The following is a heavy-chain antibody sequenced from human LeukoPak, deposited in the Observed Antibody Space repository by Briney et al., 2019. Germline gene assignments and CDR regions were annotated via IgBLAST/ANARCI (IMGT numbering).Heavy chain of an antibody. J-gene: IGHJ4*02. CDR1: GYTFTTYS. D-gene: IGHD6-13*01. Sequence: ASVKVSCKASGYTFTTYSISWLRQAPGEGLEWMGWISAYNANTNYAQKFHGRVTMTTDTSTSTAYMELRSLRSDDTAVYYCARGRIAAAGTVDYWGQGTLVTVSS. CDR3: ARGRIAAAGTVDY. V-gene: IGHV1-18*01. CDR2: ISAYNANT.